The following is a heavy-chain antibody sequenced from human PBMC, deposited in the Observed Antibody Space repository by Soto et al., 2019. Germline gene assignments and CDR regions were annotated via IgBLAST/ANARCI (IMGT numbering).Heavy chain of an antibody. CDR1: GGSISSYY. V-gene: IGHV4-4*07. CDR3: AREGVEVRGVISRSISFDI. Sequence: QVQLQESGPGLVKPSETLSLTCTVSGGSISSYYWSWIRQPAGKGLEWIGRIYTSGSTNYNPSLKRRVTMSVDTSKNQFSLKLSSVTAADTAVYYCAREGVEVRGVISRSISFDIWGQGTMVTVSS. CDR2: IYTSGST. J-gene: IGHJ3*02. D-gene: IGHD3-10*01.